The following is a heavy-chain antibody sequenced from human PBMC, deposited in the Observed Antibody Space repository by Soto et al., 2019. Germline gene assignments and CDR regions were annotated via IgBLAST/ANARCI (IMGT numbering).Heavy chain of an antibody. CDR2: IRSNGNTT. V-gene: IGHV3-64D*06. Sequence: PGGSLRLSCSASGFTLSSYAMHWVRQAPGKGLEYVSAIRSNGNTTFYADSVKGRFAVSRDNSKNTLYLQMSSLRTEDTAVYYCVKGSVTYYSYYVMDVWGQGTTVTVSS. J-gene: IGHJ6*02. CDR1: GFTLSSYA. CDR3: VKGSVTYYSYYVMDV.